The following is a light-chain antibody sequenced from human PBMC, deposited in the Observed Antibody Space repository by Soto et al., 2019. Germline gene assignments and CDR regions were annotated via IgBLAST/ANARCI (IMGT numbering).Light chain of an antibody. Sequence: QSVLTQPASVSGSPGQSITISCVGTSGDIGYYNYVSWYQQHPGKVPKVIIYDVSNRPSGVSYRFSGTKSGNTASLTVSGLQSEDESDYYCCSYTRSGTLIFGTGTKLTVL. V-gene: IGLV2-14*01. J-gene: IGLJ1*01. CDR3: CSYTRSGTLI. CDR2: DVS. CDR1: SGDIGYYNY.